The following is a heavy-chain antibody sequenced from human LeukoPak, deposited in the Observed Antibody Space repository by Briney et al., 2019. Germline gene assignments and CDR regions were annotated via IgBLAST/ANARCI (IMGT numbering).Heavy chain of an antibody. Sequence: SETLSLTCAVFGGSLSGYYWSWVRQAPGKGPEWIGEVHYSGSINYNPSLESRVTISADASKNQFSLKLTSVTAPDTAMYYCARGVDSAKVGFWGQGALVTVSS. CDR3: ARGVDSAKVGF. CDR1: GGSLSGYY. CDR2: VHYSGSI. J-gene: IGHJ4*02. V-gene: IGHV4-34*01. D-gene: IGHD3-3*01.